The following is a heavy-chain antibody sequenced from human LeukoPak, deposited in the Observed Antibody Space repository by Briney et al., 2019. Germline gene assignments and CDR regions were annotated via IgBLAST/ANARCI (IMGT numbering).Heavy chain of an antibody. CDR2: INPNSGGT. J-gene: IGHJ4*02. Sequence: ASVKVSCKASGYTFTGYYMHWVRQAPGQGLEWMGWINPNSGGTNYAQKFQGRVTMTRDTSISTAYMELSRLRSDDTAVYYCARDVPYYDSSGYAEANWGQGTLVTVST. CDR1: GYTFTGYY. V-gene: IGHV1-2*02. CDR3: ARDVPYYDSSGYAEAN. D-gene: IGHD3-22*01.